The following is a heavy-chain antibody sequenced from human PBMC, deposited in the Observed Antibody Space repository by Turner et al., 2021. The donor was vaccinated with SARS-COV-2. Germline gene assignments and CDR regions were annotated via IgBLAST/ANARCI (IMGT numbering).Heavy chain of an antibody. V-gene: IGHV4-39*01. CDR2: IYDSGST. CDR3: ARLLNPGSYYYYYYGMDV. D-gene: IGHD3-10*01. Sequence: QLQLQESGPGLVKPSETLSLTCPVSGGSISSSNYYWGWIRQPPGKGLEWIGSIYDSGSTYYNPSLKSRVTISVDTSKNQFSLKLSSVTAADTAVYYCARLLNPGSYYYYYYGMDVWGQGTTVTVSS. CDR1: GGSISSSNYY. J-gene: IGHJ6*02.